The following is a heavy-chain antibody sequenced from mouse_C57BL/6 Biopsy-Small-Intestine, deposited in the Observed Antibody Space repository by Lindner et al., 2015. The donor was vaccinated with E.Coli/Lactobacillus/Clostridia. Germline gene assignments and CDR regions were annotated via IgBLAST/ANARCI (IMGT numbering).Heavy chain of an antibody. CDR1: GHTLTELS. D-gene: IGHD2-12*01. Sequence: VKVSCKVSGHTLTELSIHWVRQAPGKGLEWMGGFDPEDGERIYAQKFQGRVTMTEDTSTDTAYMELSSLRSEDTAVYYCAIYDILTGYYDVRKFDPWGQGTLVTVSS. CDR2: FDPEDGER. V-gene: IGHV1-83*01. J-gene: IGHJ4*01. CDR3: AIYDILTGYYDVRKFDP.